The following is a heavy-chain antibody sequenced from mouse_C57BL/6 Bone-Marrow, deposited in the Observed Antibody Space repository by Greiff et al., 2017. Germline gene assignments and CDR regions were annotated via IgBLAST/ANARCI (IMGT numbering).Heavy chain of an antibody. J-gene: IGHJ4*01. Sequence: VQLQQSGAELVRPGASVTLSCKASGYTFTDYEMHWVKQTPVHGLEWIGAIDPETGGTAYNQKFKGKAILTADKSSSTAYMELRSLTSEDSAVYYCTRTGFYAMDYWGQGTSATLSS. CDR1: GYTFTDYE. CDR3: TRTGFYAMDY. CDR2: IDPETGGT. V-gene: IGHV1-15*01.